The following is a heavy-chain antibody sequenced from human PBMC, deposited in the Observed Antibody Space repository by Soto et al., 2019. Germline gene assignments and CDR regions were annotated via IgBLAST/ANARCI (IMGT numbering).Heavy chain of an antibody. CDR1: GGSISSGGYF. Sequence: QVQLQESGPGLVKPSQTLSLTCTVSGGSISSGGYFWSWIRQPPGKGLEWIGHIFYSGTTYYNPSLQRRVPTSVDTSKNQFSLQLSFATAADTAVYFCARGVLYRGQGTLVTVSS. D-gene: IGHD1-1*01. CDR2: IFYSGTT. V-gene: IGHV4-31*03. CDR3: ARGVLY. J-gene: IGHJ4*02.